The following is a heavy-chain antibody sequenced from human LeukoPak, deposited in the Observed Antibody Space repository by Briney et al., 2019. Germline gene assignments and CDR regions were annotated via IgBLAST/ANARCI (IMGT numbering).Heavy chain of an antibody. Sequence: PGGSLRLSCAASGFTFDDYAMHWVRQAPGKGLEWVSGISWNSGSIGYADSVKGRFTISRDNAKNSLYLQMNSLRAEDTALYYCAKDRTLTGTGDYWGQGTLVTVSS. CDR3: AKDRTLTGTGDY. CDR1: GFTFDDYA. V-gene: IGHV3-9*01. CDR2: ISWNSGSI. J-gene: IGHJ4*02. D-gene: IGHD3-9*01.